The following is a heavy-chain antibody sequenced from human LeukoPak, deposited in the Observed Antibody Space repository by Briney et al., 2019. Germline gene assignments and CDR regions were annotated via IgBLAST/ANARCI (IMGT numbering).Heavy chain of an antibody. CDR3: ARGRGIAAAGDFDY. D-gene: IGHD6-13*01. Sequence: ASVKVSCKASGYTFTSYDIDWVRQTTGQGLECMGWMNPNSGNTGYAQKFQGRVTMTRNTSISTAYMELSSLRSEDTAVYYCARGRGIAAAGDFDYWGQGTLVTVSS. J-gene: IGHJ4*02. V-gene: IGHV1-8*01. CDR1: GYTFTSYD. CDR2: MNPNSGNT.